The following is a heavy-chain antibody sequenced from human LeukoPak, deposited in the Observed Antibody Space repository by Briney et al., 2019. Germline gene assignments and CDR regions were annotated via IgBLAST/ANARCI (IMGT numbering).Heavy chain of an antibody. D-gene: IGHD6-19*01. CDR1: GGSTSSSSYY. CDR3: ARHHRQWLPPNWFDP. J-gene: IGHJ5*02. Sequence: SETLSLTCTVSGGSTSSSSYYWGWIRQPPGKGLEWIGSIYYSGNTYYNPSLKSRVTMFVDTSKNQFSLKLSSVTAADTAVYYCARHHRQWLPPNWFDPWGQGTLVTVSS. V-gene: IGHV4-39*01. CDR2: IYYSGNT.